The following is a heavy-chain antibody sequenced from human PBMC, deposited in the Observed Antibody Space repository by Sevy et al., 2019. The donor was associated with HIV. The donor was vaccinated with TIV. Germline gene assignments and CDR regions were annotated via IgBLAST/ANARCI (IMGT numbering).Heavy chain of an antibody. CDR2: ISTYNSNK. CDR3: XXXXXVVPTTXXWFXP. V-gene: IGHV1-18*01. CDR1: XYTXDSYG. Sequence: ASVKVSCKASXYTXDSYGXTXXRQAPGQGLEWMGWISTYNSNKNYAQKFQGRVTMTTDTSTSTAYMELTSLISDDTAGXYXXXXXXVVPTTXXWFXPXXXXTLVTVSS. D-gene: IGHD1-26*01. J-gene: IGHJ5*02.